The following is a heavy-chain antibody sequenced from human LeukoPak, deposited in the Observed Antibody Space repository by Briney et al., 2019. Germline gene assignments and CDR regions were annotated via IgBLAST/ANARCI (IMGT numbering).Heavy chain of an antibody. CDR3: AKGLISSATYFSYFDY. CDR2: ISAGGDLT. Sequence: GGSLRLSCAASGFTFSSYGMSWVRQAPGKGLEWVAAISAGGDLTNCADSVKGRFTISRDSFKNMLYVQMNSLRAEDTAIYYCAKGLISSATYFSYFDYWGQGTLVTVSS. D-gene: IGHD1-26*01. V-gene: IGHV3-23*01. CDR1: GFTFSSYG. J-gene: IGHJ4*02.